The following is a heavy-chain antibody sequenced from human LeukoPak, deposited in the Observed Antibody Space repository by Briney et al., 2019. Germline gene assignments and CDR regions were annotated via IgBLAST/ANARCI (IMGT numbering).Heavy chain of an antibody. CDR1: GSTFSSYG. D-gene: IGHD3-22*01. Sequence: GGSLRLSCAASGSTFSSYGMHWVRQAPGKGLEWVAGISYDGSNKNYADSVKGRFTISRDNSKNTLYLQMNTLSAEDTAVYFCAKGLYDSSGYYYPYFDNWGQGTPVIVSS. J-gene: IGHJ4*02. CDR2: ISYDGSNK. V-gene: IGHV3-30*18. CDR3: AKGLYDSSGYYYPYFDN.